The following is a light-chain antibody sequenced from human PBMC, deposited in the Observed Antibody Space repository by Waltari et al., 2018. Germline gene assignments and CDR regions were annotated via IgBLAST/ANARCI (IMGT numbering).Light chain of an antibody. CDR1: RSCVGSYNL. V-gene: IGLV2-23*02. Sequence: QSALTPPAPVSGSPDESITIPCTRTRSCVGSYNLASWYQQHPGKAPKLMISEVNERPSGVSIRFSGSKSGNTASLTISGLQAEDEADYYCCSYAGSNTVLFGGGTKLTVL. CDR3: CSYAGSNTVL. CDR2: EVN. J-gene: IGLJ2*01.